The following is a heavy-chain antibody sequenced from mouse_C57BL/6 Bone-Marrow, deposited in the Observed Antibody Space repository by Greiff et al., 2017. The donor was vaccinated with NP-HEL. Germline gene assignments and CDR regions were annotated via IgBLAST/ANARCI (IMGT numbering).Heavy chain of an antibody. D-gene: IGHD2-10*01. CDR2: IDPSDSYT. V-gene: IGHV1-59*01. CDR3: ATYFYYFDY. J-gene: IGHJ2*01. Sequence: VQLQQPGAELVRPGTSVKLSCTASGYTFTSYWMHWVKQRPGQGLEWIGVIDPSDSYTNYNQKFKGKATLTVDTSSSTAYMQLSSLTSEDSAVYYCATYFYYFDYWGQGTTLTVSS. CDR1: GYTFTSYW.